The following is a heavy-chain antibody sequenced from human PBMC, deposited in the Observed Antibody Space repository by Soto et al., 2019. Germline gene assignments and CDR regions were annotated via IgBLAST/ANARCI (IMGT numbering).Heavy chain of an antibody. J-gene: IGHJ5*02. CDR2: ISSSGSKT. CDR1: GFTFSNFE. D-gene: IGHD2-21*01. Sequence: GGSLRLSCAVSGFTFSNFEMNWVRQVPGKGMEWLAHISSSGSKTYYAESVKGRFTISRDNTEDSLFLQMNSLRVEDSCIYFCARDSIAAPNWFDPWGQGTRVTVSS. CDR3: ARDSIAAPNWFDP. V-gene: IGHV3-48*03.